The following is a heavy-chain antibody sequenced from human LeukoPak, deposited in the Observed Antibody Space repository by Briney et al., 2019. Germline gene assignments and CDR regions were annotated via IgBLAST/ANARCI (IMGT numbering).Heavy chain of an antibody. D-gene: IGHD5-12*01. J-gene: IGHJ4*02. CDR2: IHSCCTT. CDR3: ARDSDSGYGPFAS. CDR1: GFTVSKNY. Sequence: GGSLRLSCAASGFTVSKNYMSWVRQAPGKGLDGVAVIHSCCTTNYADSVQGRFTISRDNSKTTVYLHMNSLRAEDPAVYYCARDSDSGYGPFASWGQGTLVTVSS. V-gene: IGHV3-53*01.